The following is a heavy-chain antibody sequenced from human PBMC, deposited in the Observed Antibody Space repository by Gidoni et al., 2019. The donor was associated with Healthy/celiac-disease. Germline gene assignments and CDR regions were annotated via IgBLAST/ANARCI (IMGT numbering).Heavy chain of an antibody. V-gene: IGHV1-24*01. J-gene: IGHJ4*02. Sequence: QVQLVQSGAEVKKPGASGTASCKVSGHTLAESSIHWVRQAPGKGLEWMGGFDPEDGKTIYAQSFQGRVTMTEDSSTDTAYMELNSLRSEDTAVYYCATATETGGGYNFDYWGQGTLVTVSS. CDR2: FDPEDGKT. D-gene: IGHD3-16*01. CDR1: GHTLAESS. CDR3: ATATETGGGYNFDY.